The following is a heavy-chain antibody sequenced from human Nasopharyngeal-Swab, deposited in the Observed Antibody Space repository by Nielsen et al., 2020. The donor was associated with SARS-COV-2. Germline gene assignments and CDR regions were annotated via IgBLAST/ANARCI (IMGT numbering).Heavy chain of an antibody. Sequence: SVKVSCKASGGTFSSYAINWVRQAPGQGLEWMGGIIPIFGTANYAQKFQGRVTITADKSTSTAYMELSSLRSEDTAVYYCASNYCSGGSCPPRYWGQGTLVTVSS. V-gene: IGHV1-69*06. CDR3: ASNYCSGGSCPPRY. D-gene: IGHD2-15*01. J-gene: IGHJ4*02. CDR2: IIPIFGTA. CDR1: GGTFSSYA.